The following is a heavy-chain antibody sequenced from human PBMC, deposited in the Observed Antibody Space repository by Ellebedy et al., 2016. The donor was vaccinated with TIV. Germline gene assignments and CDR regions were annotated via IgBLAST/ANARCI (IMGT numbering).Heavy chain of an antibody. CDR2: ISAYNGNT. D-gene: IGHD4/OR15-4a*01. Sequence: ASVKVSCXASGYTFTSYGISWVRQAPGQGLEWMGWISAYNGNTNYAQKLQGRVTMTTDTSTSTAYMELRSLRSDGTAVYYCARGGLSAYYYGMDVWGQGTTVTVSS. V-gene: IGHV1-18*04. J-gene: IGHJ6*02. CDR1: GYTFTSYG. CDR3: ARGGLSAYYYGMDV.